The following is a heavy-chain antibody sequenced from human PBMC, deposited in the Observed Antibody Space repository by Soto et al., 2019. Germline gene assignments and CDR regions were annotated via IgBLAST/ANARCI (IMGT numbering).Heavy chain of an antibody. CDR3: TTGSVEGF. V-gene: IGHV3-15*07. D-gene: IGHD2-15*01. CDR1: GFSVSKAW. J-gene: IGHJ6*02. Sequence: EVQLVDSGGGLVKPGGSLRLSCEASGFSVSKAWMNWVRQATGKGLEWVGRIKTRDEGETTNYAAPVKGRFTISRDDSKTTLYLQMNSLKTADTAVYYCTTGSVEGFWGQGTTVTVSS. CDR2: IKTRDEGETT.